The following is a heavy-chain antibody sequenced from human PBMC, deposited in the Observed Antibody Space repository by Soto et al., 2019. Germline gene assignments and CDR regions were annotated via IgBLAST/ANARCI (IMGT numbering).Heavy chain of an antibody. CDR3: ARAITVTTSYPRYYYYYMDV. J-gene: IGHJ6*03. D-gene: IGHD4-4*01. V-gene: IGHV4-34*01. Sequence: SETLSLTCAVYGGSFSGYYWSWIRQPPGKGLEWIGEINHSGSTNYNPSLKSRVTISVDTSKNQFSLKLSSVTAADTAVYYCARAITVTTSYPRYYYYYMDVWGKGTTVTVSS. CDR1: GGSFSGYY. CDR2: INHSGST.